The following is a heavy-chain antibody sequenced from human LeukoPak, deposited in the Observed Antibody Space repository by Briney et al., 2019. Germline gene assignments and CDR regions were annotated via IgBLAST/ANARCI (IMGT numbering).Heavy chain of an antibody. Sequence: ASVKVSFKASGYTFTNHYVHWVRQAPGQRLEWMGWINPNSGGTDYAQKFQGRVTMTRDTSISTAYMELSRLTSDDTAVYYCARGSGYDYNWFDPWGQGTLGIVSS. J-gene: IGHJ5*02. V-gene: IGHV1-2*02. CDR2: INPNSGGT. CDR3: ARGSGYDYNWFDP. D-gene: IGHD5-12*01. CDR1: GYTFTNHY.